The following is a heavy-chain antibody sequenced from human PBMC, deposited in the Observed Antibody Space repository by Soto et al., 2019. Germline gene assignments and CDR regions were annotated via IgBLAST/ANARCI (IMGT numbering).Heavy chain of an antibody. CDR3: AKGTLVKPPGTRAFDV. V-gene: IGHV3-23*01. D-gene: IGHD6-13*01. CDR1: GFSFRDYA. J-gene: IGHJ3*01. Sequence: EVQLLESGGGLVQTGGSLGLSCAASGFSFRDYAMSWVRQSPGKGPEWVSGIGPTGVATNYADSVKGRFTISRDDYSNTLWLQMSRLRAEDTAVYYCAKGTLVKPPGTRAFDVWGQGTMVIVSS. CDR2: IGPTGVAT.